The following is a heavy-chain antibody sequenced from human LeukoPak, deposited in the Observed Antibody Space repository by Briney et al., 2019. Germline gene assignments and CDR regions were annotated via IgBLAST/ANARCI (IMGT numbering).Heavy chain of an antibody. CDR1: GGSISSGGYS. D-gene: IGHD5-24*01. CDR2: IYHSGST. J-gene: IGHJ4*02. V-gene: IGHV4-30-2*01. Sequence: PSQTLSLTCAVSGGSISSGGYSWSWIRQPPGKGLEWIRYIYHSGSTYYNPSLKSRVTISVDGSKNQFSLKLSSVTAADTAVYYCARAKVEMATIFDYWGQGTLVTVSS. CDR3: ARAKVEMATIFDY.